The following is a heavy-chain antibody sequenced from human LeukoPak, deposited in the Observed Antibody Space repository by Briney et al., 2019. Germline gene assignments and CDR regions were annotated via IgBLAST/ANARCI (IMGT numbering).Heavy chain of an antibody. J-gene: IGHJ6*03. CDR1: GFAFSSYS. CDR2: ISSSSSSI. Sequence: GGSLRLSCAASGFAFSSYSMNWVRQAPGKGLEWVSYISSSSSSIYYADSVKGRSTISRDNAKNSLYLQMNSLRAEDTAVYYCARGDSWNSYYYYYMDVWGKGTTVTVSS. V-gene: IGHV3-48*04. CDR3: ARGDSWNSYYYYYMDV. D-gene: IGHD1-7*01.